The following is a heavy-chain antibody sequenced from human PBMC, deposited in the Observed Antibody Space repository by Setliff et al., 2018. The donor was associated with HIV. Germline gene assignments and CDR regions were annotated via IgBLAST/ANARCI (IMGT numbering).Heavy chain of an antibody. Sequence: TLSLTCAVYAESFGDYYWSWIRQPPGKGLEWIGEINHGGDTNYNPSLKSRVTISVGSSYNHFSLKLSSVTAADTGVYYCASRRGIEFYFDIWGQGTPVTVSS. D-gene: IGHD3-10*01. CDR1: AESFGDYY. J-gene: IGHJ4*02. CDR2: INHGGDT. CDR3: ASRRGIEFYFDI. V-gene: IGHV4-34*01.